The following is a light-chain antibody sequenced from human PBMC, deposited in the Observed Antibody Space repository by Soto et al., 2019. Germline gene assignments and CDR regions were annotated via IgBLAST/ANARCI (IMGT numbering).Light chain of an antibody. V-gene: IGKV3D-15*01. CDR2: DAS. J-gene: IGKJ4*01. CDR3: QQYNNWPLT. Sequence: EIVLTQSPGTLSLSPGERATLSCRASQTFSSIYLAWYKQKPGQAPRVXIYDASTRATGIPARFSGSQSGTEFTLTISSLMSEDFEVYSCQQYNNWPLTFGGGTKVDIK. CDR1: QTFSSIY.